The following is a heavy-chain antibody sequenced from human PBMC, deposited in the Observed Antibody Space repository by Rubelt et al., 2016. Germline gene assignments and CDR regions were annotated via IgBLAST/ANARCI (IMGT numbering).Heavy chain of an antibody. CDR3: ARDHIVVVPAASWGDSYYYYGMDV. J-gene: IGHJ6*02. D-gene: IGHD2-2*01. Sequence: QVQLVQSGAEVEKPGSSVKVSCKASGGTFSSYAISWVRQAPGQGLEWMGGIIPIFGTANYAQKFQGRVTITADESTSTAYMELSSLRSEDTAVYYCARDHIVVVPAASWGDSYYYYGMDVWGQGTTVTVSS. CDR1: GGTFSSYA. V-gene: IGHV1-69*12. CDR2: IIPIFGTA.